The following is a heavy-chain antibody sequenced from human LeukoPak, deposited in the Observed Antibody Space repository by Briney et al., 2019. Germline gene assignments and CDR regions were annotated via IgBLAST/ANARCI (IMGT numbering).Heavy chain of an antibody. CDR3: ARQDNYYYYMDI. J-gene: IGHJ6*03. CDR2: IYTSGST. CDR1: GGSISGYY. V-gene: IGHV4-4*07. Sequence: SETLSLTCTVSGGSISGYYGSWIRQPAGKGLEWIGRIYTSGSTNYNPSLKSRVTISVDESKNQFSLKLISVTAADTAVYYCARQDNYYYYMDIWNKGTTVTVSS.